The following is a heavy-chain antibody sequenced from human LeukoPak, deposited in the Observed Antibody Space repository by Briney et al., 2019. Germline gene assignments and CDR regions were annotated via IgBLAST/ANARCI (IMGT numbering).Heavy chain of an antibody. V-gene: IGHV4-38-2*02. CDR2: IYHSGST. Sequence: PSETLSLTCTVSGYSISSGYYWGWIRQPPGKGLEWIGSIYHSGSTYYNPSLKSRVTISVDTSKNQFSLKLSSVTAADTAVYYCARDLYYYGSGSSNGDYWGQGTLVTVSS. J-gene: IGHJ4*02. D-gene: IGHD3-10*01. CDR1: GYSISSGYY. CDR3: ARDLYYYGSGSSNGDY.